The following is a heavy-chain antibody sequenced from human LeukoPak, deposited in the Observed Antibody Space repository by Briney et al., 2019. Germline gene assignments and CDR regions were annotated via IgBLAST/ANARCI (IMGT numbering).Heavy chain of an antibody. CDR3: ARGPYSSSWYPQIDY. D-gene: IGHD6-13*01. V-gene: IGHV4-59*01. CDR2: IYYSGST. CDR1: GGSISSYY. J-gene: IGHJ4*02. Sequence: PSETLSLTCTVSGGSISSYYWSWVRQPPGKGLEWVGYIYYSGSTNYNPSLKSRVTISVDTSKNQFSLKLSSVTAADTAVYYCARGPYSSSWYPQIDYWGQGTLVTVSS.